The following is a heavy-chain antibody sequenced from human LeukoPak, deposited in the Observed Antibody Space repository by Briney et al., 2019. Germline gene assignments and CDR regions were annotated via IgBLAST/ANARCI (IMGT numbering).Heavy chain of an antibody. V-gene: IGHV4-39*01. CDR2: IYYSGST. CDR1: GGSVSSSSYY. D-gene: IGHD3/OR15-3a*01. CDR3: ARQTGSGLFILP. J-gene: IGHJ4*02. Sequence: PSETLSLTCTVSGGSVSSSSYYWGWIRQPPGKGLEWIGSIYYSGSTYYNPSLKSRVSISVDTSKNQFSLRLTSVTAADTAVYYCARQTGSGLFILPGGQGTLVTVSS.